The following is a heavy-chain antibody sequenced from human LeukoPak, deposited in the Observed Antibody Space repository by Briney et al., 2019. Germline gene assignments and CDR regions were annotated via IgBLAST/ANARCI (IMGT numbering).Heavy chain of an antibody. Sequence: ASVKVSCKASGGTFSSYDINWVRQATGQGLEWMGWMNPNSGNTGYAQKFQGRATITRNTSISTAYMELSSLRSEDTAVYYCARRVPSRVRTGYYYYMDVWGKGTTVTVSS. D-gene: IGHD1-14*01. CDR2: MNPNSGNT. CDR3: ARRVPSRVRTGYYYYMDV. V-gene: IGHV1-8*03. J-gene: IGHJ6*03. CDR1: GGTFSSYD.